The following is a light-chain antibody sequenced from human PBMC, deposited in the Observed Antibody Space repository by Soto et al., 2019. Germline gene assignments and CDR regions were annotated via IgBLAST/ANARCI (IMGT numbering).Light chain of an antibody. CDR3: QQLQAYQLP. V-gene: IGKV1-33*01. CDR2: EGC. J-gene: IGKJ5*01. CDR1: QDMRYY. Sequence: DILRILFPSSLPASVGDRVTISCQASQDMRYYINWYHQKPGKAPKLLIYEGCKLETGVPCGLSVPASATVLTLTITSQLLEEFASYYCQQLQAYQLPFGRGTRLEI.